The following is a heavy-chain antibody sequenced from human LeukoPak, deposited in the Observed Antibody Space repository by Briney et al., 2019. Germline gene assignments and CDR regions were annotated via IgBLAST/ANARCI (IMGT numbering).Heavy chain of an antibody. J-gene: IGHJ4*02. Sequence: SETLSLTCAVYSGSFSGYYWSWIRQPPGKGLEWIGEINHSGSTNYNPSLKSRVTISVDTSKNQFSLKLSSVTAADTAVYYCARSGWFGEASMLWGQGTLVTVSS. V-gene: IGHV4-34*01. CDR1: SGSFSGYY. D-gene: IGHD3-10*01. CDR2: INHSGST. CDR3: ARSGWFGEASML.